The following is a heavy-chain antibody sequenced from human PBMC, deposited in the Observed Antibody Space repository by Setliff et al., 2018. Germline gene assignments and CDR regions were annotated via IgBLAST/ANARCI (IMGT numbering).Heavy chain of an antibody. V-gene: IGHV4-4*02. J-gene: IGHJ3*02. Sequence: NPSETLSLTCAVSGGSISSSNWWSWVRQPPGKGLEWIGEIYHSGSTNYNPSLKSRVTISVDKSKNQFSLKLSSVTAADTAVYYCARAVGATIGAFDIWGQGTMVTVSS. CDR3: ARAVGATIGAFDI. D-gene: IGHD1-26*01. CDR1: GGSISSSNW. CDR2: IYHSGST.